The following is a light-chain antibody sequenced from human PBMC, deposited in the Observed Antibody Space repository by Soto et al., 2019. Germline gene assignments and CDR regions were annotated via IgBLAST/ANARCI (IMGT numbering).Light chain of an antibody. J-gene: IGKJ1*01. CDR1: QSVSSSY. CDR2: GAS. V-gene: IGKV3-20*01. Sequence: EIMLKQSPGTLSLTPGERATLSCRASQSVSSSYLAWYQQKPGQAPRLLIYGASSRATGIPDRFSGSGSGTDFTLTISRLEPEDFAMYYCQQYGSSRTFGQGTKADIK. CDR3: QQYGSSRT.